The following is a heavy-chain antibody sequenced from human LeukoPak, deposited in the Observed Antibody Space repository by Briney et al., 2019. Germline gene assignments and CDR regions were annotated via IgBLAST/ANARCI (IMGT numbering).Heavy chain of an antibody. CDR3: ARGSSSGWSSLGYYYYYGMDV. J-gene: IGHJ6*02. V-gene: IGHV4-59*01. CDR2: IYYSGST. Sequence: SETLSLTCTVSGGSISSYHWSWIRQPPGKGLEWIGYIYYSGSTNYNPSLKSRVTISVDTSKNQFSLKLSSVTAADTAVYYCARGSSSGWSSLGYYYYYGMDVWGQGTTVTVSS. CDR1: GGSISSYH. D-gene: IGHD6-19*01.